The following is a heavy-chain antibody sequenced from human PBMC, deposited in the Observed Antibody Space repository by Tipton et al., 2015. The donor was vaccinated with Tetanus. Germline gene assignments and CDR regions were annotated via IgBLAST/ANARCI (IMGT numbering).Heavy chain of an antibody. D-gene: IGHD1-26*01. Sequence: QLVQFGAEVKKPGESLKISCKGSGYSFTSYWIGWVRQMPGKGLEWMGIIYPGDSDTRYSPSFQGQVTISADKSISTAYLQWSSLKASDTAMYYCARHAGATVYYYYMDVWGKGTTVTVSS. CDR1: GYSFTSYW. V-gene: IGHV5-51*01. J-gene: IGHJ6*03. CDR2: IYPGDSDT. CDR3: ARHAGATVYYYYMDV.